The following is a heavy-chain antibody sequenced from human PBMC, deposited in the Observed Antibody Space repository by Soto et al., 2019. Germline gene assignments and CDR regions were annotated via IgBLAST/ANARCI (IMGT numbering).Heavy chain of an antibody. CDR1: GYSFTSYW. CDR2: IYPGDSDT. D-gene: IGHD3-10*01. V-gene: IGHV5-51*01. Sequence: GESLKISCKGSGYSFTSYWIGWVRQMPGKGLEWMGIIYPGDSDTRYSPSFQGQVTISADKSISTAYLQWSSLKASDTAMYYCARRYYYGSGSYYFSYYGMDVWGQGTTVTVSS. J-gene: IGHJ6*02. CDR3: ARRYYYGSGSYYFSYYGMDV.